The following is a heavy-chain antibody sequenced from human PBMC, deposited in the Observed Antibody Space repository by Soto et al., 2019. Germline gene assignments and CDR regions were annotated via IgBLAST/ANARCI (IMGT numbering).Heavy chain of an antibody. D-gene: IGHD3-10*01. CDR3: ARYFYDTGNYYARIDY. CDR2: IDWDDDK. Sequence: SGPTLVNPTQTLTLTCTFSGFSFTTSGMCVSWIRQPPGKALEWLALIDWDDDKFYVTSLKTRLTISRDTSKNQVVLTMTNMDPLDTATYYCARYFYDTGNYYARIDYWGPGNLVTVSS. J-gene: IGHJ4*02. V-gene: IGHV2-70*01. CDR1: GFSFTTSGMC.